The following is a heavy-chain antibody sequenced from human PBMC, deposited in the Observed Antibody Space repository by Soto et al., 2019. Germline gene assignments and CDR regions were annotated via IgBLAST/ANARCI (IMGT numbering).Heavy chain of an antibody. CDR2: ISAHNGNT. CDR1: GYAFTTYG. V-gene: IGHV1-18*01. Sequence: QVHLVQSGAEVNKPGASVKVSCKGSGYAFTTYGITWVRQAPGQGLEWMGWISAHNGNTNYAQQLPGRVTVTRDTSTSTAYMEQRSLRSDDTAVYYCARGRYGDYWGQGALVTVSS. J-gene: IGHJ4*02. CDR3: ARGRYGDY. D-gene: IGHD1-1*01.